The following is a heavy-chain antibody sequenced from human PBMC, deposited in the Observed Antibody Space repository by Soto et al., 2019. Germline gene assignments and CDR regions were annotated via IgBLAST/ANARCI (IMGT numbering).Heavy chain of an antibody. CDR3: AREVTILGALDS. D-gene: IGHD3-3*01. J-gene: IGHJ4*02. CDR2: FYYSGNT. Sequence: SETLSLTCTVSGVSISSTTGYYWTWIRQHPGQGLEWLGYFYYSGNTFYTPSLKSRLTISGDTSKNQFSLRLSSVTASDAAVYYCAREVTILGALDSWGPGTLVTVSS. CDR1: GVSISSTTGYY. V-gene: IGHV4-31*03.